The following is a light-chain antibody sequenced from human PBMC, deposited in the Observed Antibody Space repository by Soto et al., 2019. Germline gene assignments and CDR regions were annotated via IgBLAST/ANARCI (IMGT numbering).Light chain of an antibody. CDR3: ESYAGSNTYV. Sequence: QSALTQPPSASGSPGQSVTISCTGTKNDIGLYDFVSWYQHHPGKAPRLIIYEVVQRPSGVPDRFSGSKSGNTASLTVSGLQAADEADYFCESYAGSNTYVFGSGTKVTVL. CDR1: KNDIGLYDF. J-gene: IGLJ1*01. V-gene: IGLV2-8*01. CDR2: EVV.